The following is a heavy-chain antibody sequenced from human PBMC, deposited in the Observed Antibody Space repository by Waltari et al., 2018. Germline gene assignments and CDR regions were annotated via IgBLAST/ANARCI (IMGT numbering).Heavy chain of an antibody. CDR2: ISGSGGST. V-gene: IGHV3-23*01. J-gene: IGHJ4*02. CDR3: AKDGLDSSSPTPGYFDY. D-gene: IGHD6-6*01. Sequence: EVQLLESGGGLVQPGGSLRLSCAASGFTFSSYAMSWVRQAPGKGLEWVSAISGSGGSTYDADSVKGRFTISRDNSKNTLYLQMNSLRAEDTAVYYCAKDGLDSSSPTPGYFDYWGQGTLVTVSS. CDR1: GFTFSSYA.